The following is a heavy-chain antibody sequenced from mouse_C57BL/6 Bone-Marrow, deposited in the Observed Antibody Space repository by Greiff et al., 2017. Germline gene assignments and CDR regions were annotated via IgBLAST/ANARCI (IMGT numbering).Heavy chain of an antibody. Sequence: VMLVESGPGLVAPSQSLSITCTVSGFSLTSYGVHWVRQPPGKGLEWLVVIWSDGSTTYNSALKSRLSISKDNSKSQVFLKMNSLQTDDTAMYYCARHGSYYGNRYAMDYWGQGTSVTVSS. J-gene: IGHJ4*01. CDR3: ARHGSYYGNRYAMDY. V-gene: IGHV2-6-1*01. CDR1: GFSLTSYG. CDR2: IWSDGST. D-gene: IGHD2-1*01.